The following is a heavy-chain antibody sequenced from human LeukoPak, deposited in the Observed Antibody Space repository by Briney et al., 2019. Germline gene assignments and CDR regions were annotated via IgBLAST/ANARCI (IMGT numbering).Heavy chain of an antibody. Sequence: ASVKVSCKASGYTFTSYGISWVRQAPGQGPEWMGWISVYNGNTNYAQRLQGRVTMTTDTSTSTAYMELRSLRPDDTAVYYCARGYCSGGRCYDILNYQYGMDVWGQGTTVTVSS. CDR1: GYTFTSYG. J-gene: IGHJ6*02. V-gene: IGHV1-18*01. D-gene: IGHD2-15*01. CDR2: ISVYNGNT. CDR3: ARGYCSGGRCYDILNYQYGMDV.